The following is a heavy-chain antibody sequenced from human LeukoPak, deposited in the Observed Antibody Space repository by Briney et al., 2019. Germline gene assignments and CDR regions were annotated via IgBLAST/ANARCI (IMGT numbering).Heavy chain of an antibody. J-gene: IGHJ4*02. CDR1: GFTFSSYA. V-gene: IGHV3-30*02. CDR2: IAHHGSNK. CDR3: AKDGSWSCTD. D-gene: IGHD2-8*02. Sequence: PGGSLRLSCAASGFTFSSYAMHWVRQGPGKGLEWVAYIAHHGSNKYCADSVKGRFTISRDNSKRTLYLQMNNLRADDTAVYYCAKDGSWSCTDWGQGALVTVSS.